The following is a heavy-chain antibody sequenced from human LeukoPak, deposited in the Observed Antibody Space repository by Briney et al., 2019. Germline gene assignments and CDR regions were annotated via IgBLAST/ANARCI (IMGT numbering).Heavy chain of an antibody. CDR3: AREDRKYYFDY. V-gene: IGHV4-38-2*02. J-gene: IGHJ4*02. Sequence: SETLSLTCTVSGYSISSGYYWGWIRQPPGKGLEWIGSIYHSGSAYYNPSLKSRVTISVDTSKNQFYLTLSSVTAADTAVYYCAREDRKYYFDYWGQGTLVTVSS. CDR2: IYHSGSA. CDR1: GYSISSGYY.